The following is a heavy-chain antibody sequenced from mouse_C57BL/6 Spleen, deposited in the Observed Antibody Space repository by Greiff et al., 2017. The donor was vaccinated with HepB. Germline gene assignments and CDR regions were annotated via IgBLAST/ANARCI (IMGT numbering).Heavy chain of an antibody. Sequence: EVQVVESEGGLVQPGSSMKLSCTASGFTFSDYYMAWVRQVPEKGLEWVANINYDGSSTYYLDSLKSRFIISRDNAKNILYLQMSSLKSEDTATYYCARVGGSTMVTTFDYWGQGTTLTVSS. CDR3: ARVGGSTMVTTFDY. V-gene: IGHV5-16*01. CDR2: INYDGSST. CDR1: GFTFSDYY. D-gene: IGHD2-2*01. J-gene: IGHJ2*01.